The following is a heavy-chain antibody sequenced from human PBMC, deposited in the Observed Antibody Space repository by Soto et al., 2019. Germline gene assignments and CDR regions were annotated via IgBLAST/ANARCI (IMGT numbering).Heavy chain of an antibody. CDR2: ISYDGSNK. V-gene: IGHV3-30*18. D-gene: IGHD3-16*01. CDR3: AKDFLLWGSFPDPGASDY. Sequence: QVELVESGGGVVQPGKSLRLSCAASGFTFSSYAIHWVRQAPGKGLEWVAVISYDGSNKFYAESVKGRFTISRDISNDTVYLQMDSLRAEDTAVYYCAKDFLLWGSFPDPGASDYWGQGTLVIVSS. CDR1: GFTFSSYA. J-gene: IGHJ4*02.